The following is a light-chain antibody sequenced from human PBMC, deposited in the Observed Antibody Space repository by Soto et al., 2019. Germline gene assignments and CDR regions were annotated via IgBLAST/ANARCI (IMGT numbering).Light chain of an antibody. CDR3: QQRSKWTSTWT. V-gene: IGKV3-11*01. J-gene: IGKJ1*01. CDR2: DAS. CDR1: HSVGNS. Sequence: EIVLTQSPATLSLSPGERATLSCRASHSVGNSLAWYQQKPGRHPRLLMYDASKRSTGVPAMFGGSVSGTDFALTISSLEPEDFAVYNCQQRSKWTSTWTFGQGTTVEI.